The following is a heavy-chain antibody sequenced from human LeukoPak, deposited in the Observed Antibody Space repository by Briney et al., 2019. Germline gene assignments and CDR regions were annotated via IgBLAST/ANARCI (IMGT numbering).Heavy chain of an antibody. CDR3: AKDYDFWSGPTTY. CDR1: GFTFSSYA. V-gene: IGHV3-23*01. J-gene: IGHJ4*02. CDR2: ISGSSGST. Sequence: GGSLRLSCAASGFTFSSYAMSWVRQAPGKGLEWVSAISGSSGSTYYADSVKGRFTISRDNSKNTLYLQMNSLRAEDTAVYYCAKDYDFWSGPTTYWGQGTLVTVSS. D-gene: IGHD3-3*01.